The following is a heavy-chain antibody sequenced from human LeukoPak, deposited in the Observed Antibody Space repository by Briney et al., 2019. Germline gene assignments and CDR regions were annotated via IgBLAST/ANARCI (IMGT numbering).Heavy chain of an antibody. CDR1: GFTFSSYW. J-gene: IGHJ4*02. V-gene: IGHV3-7*01. CDR3: ARDRALYDSRRGYYYTEDDY. Sequence: GGSLRLSCAASGFTFSSYWMSWVRQAPGKGLEWVANINQDGSEKYSVDSVKGRFTISRGNAKSSLYLQMNSLRADDTAVYYCARDRALYDSRRGYYYTEDDYWGQGTLVTVSS. CDR2: INQDGSEK. D-gene: IGHD3-22*01.